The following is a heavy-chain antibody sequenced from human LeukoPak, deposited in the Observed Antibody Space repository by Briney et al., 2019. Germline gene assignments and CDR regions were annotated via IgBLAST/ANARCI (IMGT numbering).Heavy chain of an antibody. Sequence: GGSLRLSCAASGFTFSSYSMNWVRQAPGKGLEWVSAISGSGGSTYYADSVKGRFTISRDNSKNTLYLQMNSLRAEDTAVYYCAKSQQLVRFHLGVDYWGQGTLVTVSS. V-gene: IGHV3-23*01. CDR3: AKSQQLVRFHLGVDY. J-gene: IGHJ4*02. CDR1: GFTFSSYS. CDR2: ISGSGGST. D-gene: IGHD6-13*01.